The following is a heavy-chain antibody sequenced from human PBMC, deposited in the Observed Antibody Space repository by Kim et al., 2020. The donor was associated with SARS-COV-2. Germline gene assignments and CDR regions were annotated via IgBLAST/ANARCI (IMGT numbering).Heavy chain of an antibody. CDR2: ISGSGTTT. CDR1: GFTLSIYS. J-gene: IGHJ3*02. Sequence: GGSLRLSCATSGFTLSIYSMNWVRQAPGKGLEWVSHISGSGTTTKHADSVKGRFIISRDNAKKSLFLQMNGLRAEDTALYYCVRENHWAFDIWGQGTMV. CDR3: VRENHWAFDI. V-gene: IGHV3-48*04.